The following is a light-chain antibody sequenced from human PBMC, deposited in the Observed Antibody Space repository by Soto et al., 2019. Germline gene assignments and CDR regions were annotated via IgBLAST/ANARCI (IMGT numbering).Light chain of an antibody. CDR2: AAS. V-gene: IGKV3-20*01. CDR3: QQYGTSPQLA. CDR1: QSVGYNF. J-gene: IGKJ4*01. Sequence: EIVLTQSPGTLSLPPGERAALSCRASQSVGYNFVAWYQQKLGQAPRLLIYAASRRATGIPDRFSGSGSGTDFTLTISRLEPDDFGVYYCQQYGTSPQLAFGGGTRVEIK.